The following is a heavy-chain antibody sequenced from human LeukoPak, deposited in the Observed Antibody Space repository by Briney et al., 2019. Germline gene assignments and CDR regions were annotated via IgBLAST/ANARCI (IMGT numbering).Heavy chain of an antibody. D-gene: IGHD4-11*01. CDR3: AGTTTTCCNY. CDR2: ISSDGSST. V-gene: IGHV3-74*01. J-gene: IGHJ4*02. Sequence: AGGSLSLSCAASGFTLRGYWMHWVRQAPGKGLVWVSRISSDGSSTSYADSVKGRFTISRDNAKNTLYLQMNSLTADDTAVYYCAGTTTTCCNYWGQGTLVTVSS. CDR1: GFTLRGYW.